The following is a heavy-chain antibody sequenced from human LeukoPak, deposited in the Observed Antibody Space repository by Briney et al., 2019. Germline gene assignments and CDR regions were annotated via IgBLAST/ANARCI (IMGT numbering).Heavy chain of an antibody. D-gene: IGHD1-26*01. CDR2: IESSGDM. J-gene: IGHJ2*01. CDR3: ARATYSRYWYFDP. CDR1: GFTVSGNH. V-gene: IGHV3-66*01. Sequence: PGGSLRLSCAASGFTVSGNHMSWVRQSPEKGLEGVAIIESSGDMVYANSVKGRFTISGDNSKNTVSLQLNSLRAEDTAMYYCARATYSRYWYFDPWGRGTLVTVSS.